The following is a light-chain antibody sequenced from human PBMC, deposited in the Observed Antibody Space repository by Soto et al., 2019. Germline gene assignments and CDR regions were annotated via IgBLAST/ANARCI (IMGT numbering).Light chain of an antibody. Sequence: AVLTQSLFSLPVTLGGRPSIFCRSIQCLVYSDGNTYLTWFTTRTGQPPRSILFEVYKRHSGVPDRFSGSGSGNVFTLQISRVEAEDVGVYYGMQGSHWLLAFVGGTKVDI. V-gene: IGKV2-30*01. J-gene: IGKJ4*01. CDR3: MQGSHWLLA. CDR2: EVY. CDR1: QCLVYSDGNTY.